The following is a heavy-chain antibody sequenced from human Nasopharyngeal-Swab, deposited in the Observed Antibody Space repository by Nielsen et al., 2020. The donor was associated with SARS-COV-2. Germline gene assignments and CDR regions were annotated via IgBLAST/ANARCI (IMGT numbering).Heavy chain of an antibody. CDR1: GGSLSDYH. J-gene: IGHJ4*02. Sequence: ESLKISCAVYGGSLSDYHWSWIRQPPGKGLEWIGEMKPSGRTNHNPSLKSRVAISIDTSKNQFFLNLRSVTAADTAVYYCAGHQADFDYWGQGTLVTVSS. CDR2: MKPSGRT. CDR3: AGHQADFDY. D-gene: IGHD6-25*01. V-gene: IGHV4-34*01.